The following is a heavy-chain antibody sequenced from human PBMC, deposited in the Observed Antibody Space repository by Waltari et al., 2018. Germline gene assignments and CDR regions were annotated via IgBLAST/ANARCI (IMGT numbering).Heavy chain of an antibody. CDR1: GFTFSSYS. V-gene: IGHV3-21*01. D-gene: IGHD3-10*01. CDR3: ARDNYYGSGHYYYYGMDV. CDR2: ISSSSSYI. J-gene: IGHJ6*02. Sequence: EVQLVESGGGLVKPGGSLRLSCAASGFTFSSYSMNWVRQAPGNGLEWVSSISSSSSYIYYADSVKGRFTISRDNAKNSLYLQMNSLRAEDTAVYYCARDNYYGSGHYYYYGMDVWGQGTTVTVSS.